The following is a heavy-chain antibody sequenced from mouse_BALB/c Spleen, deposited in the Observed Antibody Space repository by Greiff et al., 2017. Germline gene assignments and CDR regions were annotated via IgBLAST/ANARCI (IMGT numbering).Heavy chain of an antibody. Sequence: VKLQESAAELARPGASVKMSCKASGYTFTSYTMHWVKQRPGQGLEWIGYINPSSGYTEYNQKFKDKTTLTADKSSSTAYMQLSSLTSEDSAVYYCAYGNYAFWYFDVWGAGTTVTVSS. CDR1: GYTFTSYT. V-gene: IGHV1-4*02. CDR2: INPSSGYT. J-gene: IGHJ1*01. D-gene: IGHD2-10*02. CDR3: AYGNYAFWYFDV.